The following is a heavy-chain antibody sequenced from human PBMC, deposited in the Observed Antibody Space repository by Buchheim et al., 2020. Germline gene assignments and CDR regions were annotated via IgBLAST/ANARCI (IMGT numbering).Heavy chain of an antibody. Sequence: EVQLVESGGGLVLPGGSLRLSCAVAGFTFSSFEMNWVRQAPGKGLEWVSYISSSGSTKYYADSVKRRFTISRDNAENSRNLQMNSLRVEDTAAYYCASLKGRTGTGYGMDVWGQGTT. CDR1: GFTFSSFE. J-gene: IGHJ6*02. V-gene: IGHV3-48*03. D-gene: IGHD1-1*01. CDR2: ISSSGSTK. CDR3: ASLKGRTGTGYGMDV.